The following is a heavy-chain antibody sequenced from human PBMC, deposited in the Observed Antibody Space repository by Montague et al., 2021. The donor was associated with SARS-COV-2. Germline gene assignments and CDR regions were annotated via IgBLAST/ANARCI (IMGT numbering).Heavy chain of an antibody. J-gene: IGHJ4*02. V-gene: IGHV4-39*01. Sequence: SETLSLTCTVSGGSISSPNYYWGWIRQSPGKGLEWIGSISYAGRTYYNPSLRSRVSFSMDTSKNHFSLSLNSVTAADTAVYFCARQLPSYCSTFTCYPYYFDVWGQGALVSVSS. CDR2: ISYAGRT. CDR1: GGSISSPNYY. D-gene: IGHD2-2*01. CDR3: ARQLPSYCSTFTCYPYYFDV.